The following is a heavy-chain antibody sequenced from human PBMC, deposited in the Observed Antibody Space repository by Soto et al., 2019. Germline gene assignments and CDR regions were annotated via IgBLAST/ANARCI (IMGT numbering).Heavy chain of an antibody. CDR1: GGSISSNNW. CDR2: IYHSGST. D-gene: IGHD4-4*01. CDR3: AREARMTTLTTDGMDV. Sequence: QVQLQESGPGLVKPSGTLSLTCAVSGGSISSNNWWIWVRQPPGKGLEWIGEIYHSGSTNYNPSLKSRVTIAVDKSKNQFSLKLSSVTAADTAVYFCAREARMTTLTTDGMDVWGQGTTVTVSS. V-gene: IGHV4-4*02. J-gene: IGHJ6*02.